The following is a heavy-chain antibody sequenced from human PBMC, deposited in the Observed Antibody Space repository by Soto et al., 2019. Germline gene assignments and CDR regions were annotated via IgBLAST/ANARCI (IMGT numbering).Heavy chain of an antibody. CDR1: GYTFTSYA. CDR3: ARDAVAGKRWFDY. V-gene: IGHV1-3*01. D-gene: IGHD6-19*01. CDR2: INAGNGNT. J-gene: IGHJ4*02. Sequence: ASVKVSCKASGYTFTSYAMHWVRQAPGQRLEWMGWINAGNGNTKYSQKFQGRVTITRDTSASTAYMELSSLRSEDTAVYYCARDAVAGKRWFDYWGQGTLVTVSS.